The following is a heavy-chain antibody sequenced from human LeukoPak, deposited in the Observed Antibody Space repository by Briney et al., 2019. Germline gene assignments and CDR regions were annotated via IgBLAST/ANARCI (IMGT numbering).Heavy chain of an antibody. CDR1: GFTFSSYW. Sequence: PGGSLRLSCAASGFTFSSYWMSWVRQAPGKGLEWVANIKQDGSEKYYVDSVKGRFTISRDNAKNSLYLQMNSLRAEDTAVYYCARDGSDYYDSSGASGWFDPWGQGTLVTVSS. J-gene: IGHJ5*02. CDR3: ARDGSDYYDSSGASGWFDP. D-gene: IGHD3-22*01. V-gene: IGHV3-7*01. CDR2: IKQDGSEK.